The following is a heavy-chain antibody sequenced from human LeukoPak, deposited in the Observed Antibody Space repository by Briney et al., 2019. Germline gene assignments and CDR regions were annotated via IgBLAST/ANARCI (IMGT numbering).Heavy chain of an antibody. V-gene: IGHV3-7*01. CDR3: ARWAVLAYCGGDCYPALYYFDY. J-gene: IGHJ4*02. D-gene: IGHD2-21*02. Sequence: GGSLRLSCAASGFTFSSYWMSWVRQAPGKGLEWVANIKQDGSEKYYVDSVKGRFTISRDNAKNSLYLQMNSLRAEDTAVYYCARWAVLAYCGGDCYPALYYFDYWGQGTLVTVSS. CDR1: GFTFSSYW. CDR2: IKQDGSEK.